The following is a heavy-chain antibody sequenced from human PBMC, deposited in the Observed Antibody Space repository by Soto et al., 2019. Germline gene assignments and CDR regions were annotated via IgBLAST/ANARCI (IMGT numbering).Heavy chain of an antibody. CDR2: ISYDGSNK. J-gene: IGHJ4*02. CDR3: AKELLRLRVDEYFEY. CDR1: GFTFSNYG. V-gene: IGHV3-30*18. Sequence: VGSVRLSCAASGFTFSNYGMHWVRQAPGKGLEWVAVISYDGSNKYYADSVKGRFTISRDNSKNTLYLQMNSPRAEDTAVYYCAKELLRLRVDEYFEYWGQGTLVTVSS. D-gene: IGHD3-16*01.